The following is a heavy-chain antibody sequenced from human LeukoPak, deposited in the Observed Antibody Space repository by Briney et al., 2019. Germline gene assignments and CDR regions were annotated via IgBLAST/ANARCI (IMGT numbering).Heavy chain of an antibody. Sequence: GGSLRLSCEVSVLIFNNAWMAWVRQAPGKGPEWVGRIKSKIDGGTPEYAAPVKGRFIMSRDDSKSTLYLQMNSLRSEDTAVYYCTTDQGWGYYNSLDIWGHGTMVTVSS. D-gene: IGHD3-22*01. J-gene: IGHJ3*02. V-gene: IGHV3-15*01. CDR3: TTDQGWGYYNSLDI. CDR1: VLIFNNAW. CDR2: IKSKIDGGTP.